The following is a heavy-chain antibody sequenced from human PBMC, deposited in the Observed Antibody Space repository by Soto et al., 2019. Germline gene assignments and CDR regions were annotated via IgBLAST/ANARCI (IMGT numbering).Heavy chain of an antibody. J-gene: IGHJ6*02. CDR3: ASCERFPRVGVDYYALDV. Sequence: QVQLVQSGAEVKQTGSSVKISCKTSGPPLSYRYLHWFRQAPGQPFEWMGRMRPFIGDTNNAQKVHDRLTLTRDRPMTTAYMELRSLTSDDTAVYYCASCERFPRVGVDYYALDVWGQGTTVIVSS. D-gene: IGHD3-3*01. CDR2: MRPFIGDT. V-gene: IGHV1-45*02. CDR1: GPPLSYRY.